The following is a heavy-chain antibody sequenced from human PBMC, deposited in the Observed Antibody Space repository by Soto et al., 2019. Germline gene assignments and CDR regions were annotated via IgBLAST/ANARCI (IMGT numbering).Heavy chain of an antibody. V-gene: IGHV4-30-2*06. CDR2: ISLLEHT. D-gene: IGHD5-12*01. Sequence: QLQLQESGSGVVKTSETLSLTCTVSGASISYGGFSWSWIRQSPGKGLEWIGYISLLEHTYLHPSFKSRLTMSIDRTRNQFSLKLSSVTAADMAVYYCARGGGYDSFDYWGQGVLVTVSS. J-gene: IGHJ4*02. CDR1: GASISYGGFS. CDR3: ARGGGYDSFDY.